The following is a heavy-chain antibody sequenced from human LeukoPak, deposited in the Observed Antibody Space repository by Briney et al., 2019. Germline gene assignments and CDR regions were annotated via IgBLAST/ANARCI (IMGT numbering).Heavy chain of an antibody. CDR3: ARDEPPIA. CDR1: GGSISSSGYY. Sequence: SETLSLTCTVSGGSISSSGYYWGWIRQPPGKGLEWIGSIYYSGSTYYNPSLKSRVTISVDTSKNQFSLKLSSVTAADTAVYYCARDEPPIAWGQGTLVTVSS. D-gene: IGHD2-21*01. J-gene: IGHJ5*02. V-gene: IGHV4-39*07. CDR2: IYYSGST.